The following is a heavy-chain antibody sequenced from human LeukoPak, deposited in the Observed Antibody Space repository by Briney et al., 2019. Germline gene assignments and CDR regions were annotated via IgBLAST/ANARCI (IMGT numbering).Heavy chain of an antibody. V-gene: IGHV4-4*07. J-gene: IGHJ4*02. Sequence: PSETLSLTCTVSGDSMNNKYWIWIRQPAGKGQELNGRMFSSGNTGYNPTDYNPSLKSRVTMSIETSKNPFYLKVTSVTAADTAVYYCARGLKWGRGYDWGLDHWGQGALVTVSS. CDR3: ARGLKWGRGYDWGLDH. CDR1: GDSMNNKY. D-gene: IGHD5-12*01. CDR2: MFSSGNTGYNPT.